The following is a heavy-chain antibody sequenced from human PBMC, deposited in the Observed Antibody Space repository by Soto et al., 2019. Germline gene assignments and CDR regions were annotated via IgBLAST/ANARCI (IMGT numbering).Heavy chain of an antibody. CDR3: SFGGGLLSSGWYKYYFDY. CDR2: FPDGGSDP. CDR1: DFALNNLA. Sequence: LXLSCETSDFALNNLAMTWVRQAPGKGLEWVSSFPDGGSDPSYADSVKGRFTISRDNSRKTLYLQMNSLRADDTAIYYRSFGGGLLSSGWYKYYFDYWGQGALVTVSS. V-gene: IGHV3-23*01. J-gene: IGHJ4*02. D-gene: IGHD6-19*01.